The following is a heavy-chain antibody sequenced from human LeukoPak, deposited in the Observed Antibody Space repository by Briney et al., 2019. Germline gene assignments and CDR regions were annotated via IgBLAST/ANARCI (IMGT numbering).Heavy chain of an antibody. D-gene: IGHD6-13*01. Sequence: GGSLRLSCAASGFTFSSYGMHWVRQAPGKGLEWVAVIWFDGNDKYYADSVKGRFTISRDNSKNTLYLQMNSLRAEDTAVYYCTRDTAAAGTFDYWGQATLVTVSS. CDR2: IWFDGNDK. V-gene: IGHV3-33*01. CDR3: TRDTAAAGTFDY. J-gene: IGHJ4*02. CDR1: GFTFSSYG.